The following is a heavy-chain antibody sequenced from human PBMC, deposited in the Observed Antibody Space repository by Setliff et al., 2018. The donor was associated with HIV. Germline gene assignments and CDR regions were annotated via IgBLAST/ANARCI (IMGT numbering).Heavy chain of an antibody. CDR3: ARDGRNVDRDIDY. D-gene: IGHD1-26*01. Sequence: GESLRLSCAGSGFTFSGYGMHWVRQAPGKGLEWVGIIWYDGRHADYADSVKDRFTISRDNSKNTLYLQLDSLSADDTAVYYCARDGRNVDRDIDYWGQGTLVTVSS. CDR1: GFTFSGYG. J-gene: IGHJ4*02. V-gene: IGHV3-33*01. CDR2: IWYDGRHA.